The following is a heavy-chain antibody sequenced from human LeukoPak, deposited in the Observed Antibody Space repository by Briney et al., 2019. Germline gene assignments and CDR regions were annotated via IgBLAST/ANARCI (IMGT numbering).Heavy chain of an antibody. CDR2: IYHSGST. J-gene: IGHJ6*02. CDR3: ARVYFDWHPNYYNYGMDV. Sequence: SQTLSLTCAVSGGSISSGGYSWSWIRQPPGKGLEWIGYIYHSGSTYYNPSLKSRVTISVDTSKNQFSLKLSSVTAADTAVYYCARVYFDWHPNYYNYGMDVWGQGTTVTVSS. D-gene: IGHD3-9*01. V-gene: IGHV4-30-2*01. CDR1: GGSISSGGYS.